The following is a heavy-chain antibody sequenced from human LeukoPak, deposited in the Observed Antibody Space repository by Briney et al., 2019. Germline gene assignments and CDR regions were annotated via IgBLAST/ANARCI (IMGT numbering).Heavy chain of an antibody. D-gene: IGHD2-21*01. CDR3: VKGAYWRNLVYYYYLDF. CDR2: ISYNSASI. J-gene: IGHJ4*02. Sequence: GGSLRLSCAASGFTFGDYAMHWVRQVPGKGLEWVSGISYNSASIDYADSMKGRFNISRDNARNSLDLQMTGLRPEDTALYYCVKGAYWRNLVYYYYLDFWGQGSLVTVSS. CDR1: GFTFGDYA. V-gene: IGHV3-9*01.